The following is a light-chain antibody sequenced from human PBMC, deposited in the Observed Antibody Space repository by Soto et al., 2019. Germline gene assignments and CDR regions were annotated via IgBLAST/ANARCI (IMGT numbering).Light chain of an antibody. V-gene: IGKV1-5*01. CDR3: QQYFSYPLT. J-gene: IGKJ4*01. CDR2: DVS. CDR1: QSLGTW. Sequence: DIQMTQSPSTLSASVGDRVIITCRASQSLGTWLAWYQQKPGTAPVLLIYDVSRLESGVPSRFSGSGSGTEFTLTISSLQPDDFATYYCQQYFSYPLTVGGGTRVEIK.